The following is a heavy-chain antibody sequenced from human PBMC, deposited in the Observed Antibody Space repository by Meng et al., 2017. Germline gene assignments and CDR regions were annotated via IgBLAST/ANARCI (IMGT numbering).Heavy chain of an antibody. CDR2: INPNSGGT. CDR1: VYTFTGYY. J-gene: IGHJ4*02. CDR3: ARIGYCSGGSCYTFDY. Sequence: SVTVSCKASVYTFTGYYMHWVRQAPGQGLEWMGWINPNSGGTNYAQKFQGRVTMTRDTSISTAYMDLSRLRSDDTAVYYCARIGYCSGGSCYTFDYWGQGTLVTVSS. D-gene: IGHD2-15*01. V-gene: IGHV1-2*02.